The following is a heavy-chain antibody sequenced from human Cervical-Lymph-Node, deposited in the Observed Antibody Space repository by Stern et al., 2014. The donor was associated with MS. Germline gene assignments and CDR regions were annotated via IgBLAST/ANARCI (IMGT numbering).Heavy chain of an antibody. Sequence: EVQLLESGGTVVQPGGSLRLSCVVSGITFENYAMSWVRQAPGKGLEWVSIISANDGGTLYADFVKGRFTVSRDDSKNTLYLQMNSLRVEDTATYYCAKDRAMVPHFDSWGRGTLVTVSS. D-gene: IGHD5-18*01. CDR3: AKDRAMVPHFDS. J-gene: IGHJ4*02. CDR1: GITFENYA. V-gene: IGHV3-23*01. CDR2: ISANDGGT.